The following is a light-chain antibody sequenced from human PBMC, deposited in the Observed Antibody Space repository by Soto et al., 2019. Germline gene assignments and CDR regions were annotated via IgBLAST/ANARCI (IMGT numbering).Light chain of an antibody. CDR3: QQYGSSPPT. CDR1: QSVTSN. V-gene: IGKV3-20*01. J-gene: IGKJ1*01. CDR2: DAS. Sequence: ERMMTQSPATLSVYPGERATLPCRASQSVTSNLAWYQQKPGQAPRLLIYDASSRATGIPDRFSGSGSGTDFTLTISRLEPEDFAVYYCQQYGSSPPTFGQGTKVDI.